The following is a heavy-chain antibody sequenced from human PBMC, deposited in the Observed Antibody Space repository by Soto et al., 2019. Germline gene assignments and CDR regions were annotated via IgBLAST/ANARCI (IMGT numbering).Heavy chain of an antibody. Sequence: QVQLQESGPGLVKPSQTLSLTCTVSGGSISSGGYYWSWIRQHPGKGLEWIGYIYYSGSTYYNPSPKSRVTISVDTSKNRFSLKLSSVTAADTAVYYCARDLATVTTGAGNWFDPWGQGTLVTVSS. CDR2: IYYSGST. D-gene: IGHD4-17*01. CDR3: ARDLATVTTGAGNWFDP. V-gene: IGHV4-31*03. CDR1: GGSISSGGYY. J-gene: IGHJ5*02.